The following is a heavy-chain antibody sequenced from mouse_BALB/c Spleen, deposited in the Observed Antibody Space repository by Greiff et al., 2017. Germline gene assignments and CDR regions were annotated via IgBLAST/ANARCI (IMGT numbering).Heavy chain of an antibody. Sequence: EVKVVESGGGLVQPGGSRKLSCAASGFTFSSFGMHWVRQAPEKGLEWVAYISSGSSTIYYADTVKGRFTISRDNPKNTLFLQMTSLRSEDTAMYYCARWGYYGSNYAMDYWGQGTSVTVSS. CDR2: ISSGSSTI. V-gene: IGHV5-17*02. CDR1: GFTFSSFG. J-gene: IGHJ4*01. D-gene: IGHD1-1*01. CDR3: ARWGYYGSNYAMDY.